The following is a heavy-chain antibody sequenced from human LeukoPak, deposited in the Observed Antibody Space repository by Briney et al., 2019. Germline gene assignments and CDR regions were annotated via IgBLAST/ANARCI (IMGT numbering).Heavy chain of an antibody. J-gene: IGHJ4*02. CDR1: GFTFTDYY. CDR2: FRCSGHNI. CDR3: ARPLPYYDGSGSYLPGDY. Sequence: PGGSLRLSCAPSGFTFTDYYMSCNRQAPERVLEWVSYFRCSGHNISYTDSVKGRFTLSRDHAKHSLYQQVNRLRDEDTAVYYCARPLPYYDGSGSYLPGDYWGQGTLVTVSS. D-gene: IGHD3-10*01. V-gene: IGHV3-11*04.